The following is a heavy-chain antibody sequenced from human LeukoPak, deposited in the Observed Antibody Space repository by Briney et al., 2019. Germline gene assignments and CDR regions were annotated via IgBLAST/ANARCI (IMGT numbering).Heavy chain of an antibody. D-gene: IGHD3-10*01. V-gene: IGHV3-15*01. CDR2: IKSKTDGGTT. J-gene: IGHJ4*02. CDR3: TTDLYYYSSGSYSY. CDR1: GFTFSNAW. Sequence: GGSLRLSCAASGFTFSNAWMSWVRQAPGRGLEWVGRIKSKTDGGTTDYAAPVKGRFTISRDDSKNTLYLQMNSLKTEGTAVYYCTTDLYYYSSGSYSYWGQGTLVTVSS.